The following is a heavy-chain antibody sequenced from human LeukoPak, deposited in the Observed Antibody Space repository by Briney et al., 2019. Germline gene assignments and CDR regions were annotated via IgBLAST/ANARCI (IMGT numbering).Heavy chain of an antibody. CDR1: GGSISPHY. CDR3: ARERRDASNYPYYTYYLDV. Sequence: PSETLSLTCSVSGGSISPHYWSWIRQSPEKGLEWIGFIYHSGTTTYNPSLQSRVTISVDTSKNRFSLKVTSVTAADTAVYFCARERRDASNYPYYTYYLDVWGKGTAVTVSS. V-gene: IGHV4-59*08. CDR2: IYHSGTT. J-gene: IGHJ6*03. D-gene: IGHD5-24*01.